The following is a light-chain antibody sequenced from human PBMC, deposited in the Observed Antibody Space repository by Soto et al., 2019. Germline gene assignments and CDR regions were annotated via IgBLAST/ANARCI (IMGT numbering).Light chain of an antibody. CDR1: SNDIGAYNY. CDR3: SSYTSIIAVV. J-gene: IGLJ2*01. V-gene: IGLV2-14*03. CDR2: DVT. Sequence: QSALTQPASVSGSPGQSITISCTGTSNDIGAYNYVSWYQQHPGKAPKLLIYDVTNRPSGISDRFSGSKSGRTASLPISGLQPEDEADYYCSSYTSIIAVVFGGGTKVTVL.